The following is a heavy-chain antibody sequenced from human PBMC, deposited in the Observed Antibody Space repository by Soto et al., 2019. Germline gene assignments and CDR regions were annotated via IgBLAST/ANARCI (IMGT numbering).Heavy chain of an antibody. CDR2: ISGSGANT. D-gene: IGHD3-10*01. CDR3: AKDLVYFDSGTYSTLDY. V-gene: IGHV3-23*01. J-gene: IGHJ4*02. CDR1: GFTFSNYA. Sequence: PGGSLRLSCAASGFTFSNYAMNWVRQAPGKGLQWVSGISGSGANTYYADFVKGRFTISRDNSKNTLYPQMNSLRAEDTAVYYCAKDLVYFDSGTYSTLDYWGQGTLVTVSS.